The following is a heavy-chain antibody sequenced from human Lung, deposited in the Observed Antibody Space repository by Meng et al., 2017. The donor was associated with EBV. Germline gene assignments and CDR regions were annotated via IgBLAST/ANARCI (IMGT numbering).Heavy chain of an antibody. CDR3: ARTGCSSSSCYDY. D-gene: IGHD2-2*01. CDR1: GYSFTTYA. J-gene: IGHJ4*02. Sequence: QVQPGKSGAEGKKPGASGKVSCKASGYSFTTYAMHWVRQAPGQRLEWMGWINAGNGNTKYSEKFQSRVTITRDTAASTAYMELSSLRSEDTAVYYCARTGCSSSSCYDYWGQGTLVTVSS. V-gene: IGHV1-3*01. CDR2: INAGNGNT.